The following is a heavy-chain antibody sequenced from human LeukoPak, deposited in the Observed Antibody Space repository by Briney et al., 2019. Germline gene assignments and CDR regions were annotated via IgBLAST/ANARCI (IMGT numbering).Heavy chain of an antibody. J-gene: IGHJ6*02. D-gene: IGHD2-2*02. CDR2: IYYSGST. CDR3: ARQYPMGYYYYGMDV. Sequence: SETLSLTCTVSGGSISSYYWSWIRQPPGKGLEWIGYIYYSGSTNYNPSLKSRVTISVDTSKNQFSLKLSSVTAADTAVYYCARQYPMGYYYYGMDVWGQGTTVTVSS. V-gene: IGHV4-59*01. CDR1: GGSISSYY.